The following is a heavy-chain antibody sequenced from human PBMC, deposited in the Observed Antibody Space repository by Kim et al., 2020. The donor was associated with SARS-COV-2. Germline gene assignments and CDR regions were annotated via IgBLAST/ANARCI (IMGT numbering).Heavy chain of an antibody. CDR3: ARGPGYCSSTSCYRRRGAFDI. V-gene: IGHV4-34*01. CDR1: GGSFSGYY. D-gene: IGHD2-2*01. Sequence: SETLSLTCAVYGGSFSGYYWSWIRQPPGKGLEWIGEINHSGSTNYNPSLKSRVTISVDTSKNQFSLKLSSVTAADTAVYYCARGPGYCSSTSCYRRRGAFDIWGQGTMVTVSS. CDR2: INHSGST. J-gene: IGHJ3*02.